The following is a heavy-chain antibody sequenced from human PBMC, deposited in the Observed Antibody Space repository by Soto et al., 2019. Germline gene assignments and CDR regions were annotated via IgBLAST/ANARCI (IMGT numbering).Heavy chain of an antibody. V-gene: IGHV1-8*01. J-gene: IGHJ6*02. D-gene: IGHD2-2*02. CDR3: ARDGNIVVVPAAIQGRYDYYYGMDV. Sequence: ASVKVSCKASGYTFTSYDINWVRQATGQGLEWMGWMNPNSGNTGYAQKFQGRVTMTRNTSISTAYMELSSLRSEDTAVYYCARDGNIVVVPAAIQGRYDYYYGMDVWGQGTTVTVSS. CDR2: MNPNSGNT. CDR1: GYTFTSYD.